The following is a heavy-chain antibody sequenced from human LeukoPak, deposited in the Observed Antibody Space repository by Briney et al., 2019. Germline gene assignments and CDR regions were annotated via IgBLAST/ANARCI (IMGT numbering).Heavy chain of an antibody. CDR1: GFTVSSNY. J-gene: IGHJ4*02. V-gene: IGHV3-66*01. CDR3: ARADYGSGSYYLDY. Sequence: PGGSLRLSCAASGFTVSSNYMSWVRQAPGKGLEWVSVIYSGGSTYYADSVKGRFTSSRDNSKNTLYLQMNSLRAEDTAVYYCARADYGSGSYYLDYWGQGTLVTVSS. CDR2: IYSGGST. D-gene: IGHD3-10*01.